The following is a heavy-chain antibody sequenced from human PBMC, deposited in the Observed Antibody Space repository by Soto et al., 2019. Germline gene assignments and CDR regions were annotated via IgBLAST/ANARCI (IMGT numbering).Heavy chain of an antibody. CDR1: GFTFTSSA. CDR3: AADRCTNGVCYYYYGMDV. Sequence: SVKVSCKASGFTFTSSAVQWVRQARGQRLEWIGWIVVGSGNTNYAQKFQERVTITRDMSTSTAYMELSSLRSEDTAVYYCAADRCTNGVCYYYYGMDVWGPGTTVTVSS. D-gene: IGHD2-8*01. V-gene: IGHV1-58*01. CDR2: IVVGSGNT. J-gene: IGHJ6*02.